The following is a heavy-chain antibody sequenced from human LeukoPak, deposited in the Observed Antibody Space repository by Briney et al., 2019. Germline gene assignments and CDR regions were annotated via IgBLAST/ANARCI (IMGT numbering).Heavy chain of an antibody. J-gene: IGHJ4*02. CDR1: GYTFTDYY. Sequence: ASVKVSCKASGYTFTDYYIHWVRQAPGQGLEWMGWLNPNSGDTNYAQRFQGRVTMTSGTSTKTAYMELSRLTSDDRAMYYCARDDIVGATEFDYWGQGTPVTVSS. CDR3: ARDDIVGATEFDY. D-gene: IGHD1-26*01. CDR2: LNPNSGDT. V-gene: IGHV1-2*02.